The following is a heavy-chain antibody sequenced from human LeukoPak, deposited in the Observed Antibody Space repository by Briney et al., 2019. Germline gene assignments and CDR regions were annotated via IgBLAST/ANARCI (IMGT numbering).Heavy chain of an antibody. V-gene: IGHV3-30*02. CDR3: AKFLAAAGISSFDY. CDR1: GFTFSSYG. CDR2: IRYDGSNK. Sequence: GGSLRLSCAASGFTFSSYGMHWVRQAPGKGLEWVAFIRYDGSNKYYADSVKGRFTISRDNSKNTLYLQMNSLRAEDTAVYYCAKFLAAAGISSFDYWGQGTLVTVSS. D-gene: IGHD6-13*01. J-gene: IGHJ4*02.